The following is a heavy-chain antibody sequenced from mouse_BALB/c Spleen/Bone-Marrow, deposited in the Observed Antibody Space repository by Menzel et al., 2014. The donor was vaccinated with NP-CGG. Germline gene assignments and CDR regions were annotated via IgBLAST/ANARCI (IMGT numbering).Heavy chain of an antibody. D-gene: IGHD1-1*01. CDR1: GYTFTSYW. J-gene: IGHJ2*01. CDR2: IYPSDSYT. Sequence: SGAELVRPGASVKLSCKASGYTFTSYWINWVKQRPGQGLEWIGNIYPSDSYTNYNQKFKDKATLTVDKSSSTAYMQLSSPTSEDSAVYYCTRSYGSSYEYYFDYWGQGTTLTVSS. V-gene: IGHV1-69*02. CDR3: TRSYGSSYEYYFDY.